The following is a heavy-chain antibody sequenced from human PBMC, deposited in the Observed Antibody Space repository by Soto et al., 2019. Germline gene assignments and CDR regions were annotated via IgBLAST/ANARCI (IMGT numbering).Heavy chain of an antibody. Sequence: GGSLRLSCAASGFTFSSYAMSWVRQAPGKGLEWVSAISGSGGSTYYADSVKGRFTISRDNAKNSLYLQMNSLRAEDTAVYYCARVRSDDDFWSGYFYYTDVWGKGTTVTVSS. CDR2: ISGSGGST. J-gene: IGHJ6*03. D-gene: IGHD3-3*01. V-gene: IGHV3-23*01. CDR1: GFTFSSYA. CDR3: ARVRSDDDFWSGYFYYTDV.